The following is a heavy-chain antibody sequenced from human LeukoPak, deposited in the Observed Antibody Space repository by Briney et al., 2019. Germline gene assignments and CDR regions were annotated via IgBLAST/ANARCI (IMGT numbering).Heavy chain of an antibody. V-gene: IGHV3-23*01. CDR1: GFTFTLYV. CDR3: AREMATI. J-gene: IGHJ4*02. D-gene: IGHD5-24*01. Sequence: GGSLRLSCAASGFTFTLYVMSWVRQAPGKGLEWVSSITGGGGSTYYADSVKGRFTISRDNSKNTLYLQLSSLRAEDTAVYYCAREMATIRGQGTLVTVSS. CDR2: ITGGGGST.